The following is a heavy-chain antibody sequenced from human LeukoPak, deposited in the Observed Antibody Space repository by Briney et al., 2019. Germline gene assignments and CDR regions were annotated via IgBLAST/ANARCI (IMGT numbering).Heavy chain of an antibody. CDR3: ARMLYCSSTSCYGATTSYYYGMGV. D-gene: IGHD2-2*01. J-gene: IGHJ6*02. CDR1: GCTFSSYD. CDR2: IGTAGDT. Sequence: GGSLRLFCAASGCTFSSYDMHWVRQATGKGLEWVSAIGTAGDTYYPGSVKGRFTISRENAKNSLYLQMNSLRAGDTAVYYCARMLYCSSTSCYGATTSYYYGMGVWGQGTTVTVSS. V-gene: IGHV3-13*01.